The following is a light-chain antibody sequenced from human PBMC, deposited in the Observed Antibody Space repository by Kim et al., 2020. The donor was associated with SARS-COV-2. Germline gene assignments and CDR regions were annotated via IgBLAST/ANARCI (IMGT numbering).Light chain of an antibody. CDR3: NSRDSSGNPHYV. V-gene: IGLV3-19*01. CDR1: SLRSYY. CDR2: GKN. J-gene: IGLJ1*01. Sequence: SSELTQDPAVSVALGQTVRITCQGDSLRSYYASWYQHKPGQAPVLVIYGKNNRPSGIPDRFSGSSSGNTASLTITGAQAEDEADYYCNSRDSSGNPHYVF.